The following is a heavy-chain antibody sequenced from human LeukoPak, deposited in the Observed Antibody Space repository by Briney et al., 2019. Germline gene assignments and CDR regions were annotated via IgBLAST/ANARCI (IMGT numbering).Heavy chain of an antibody. V-gene: IGHV4-59*12. CDR3: ARGGSMTHDY. Sequence: SETLSLTCAVSGGSISSYYWSWIRQPPGKGLEGMGYIYYSGSTNYNPSLKSRVTISVDTSKNQFSLKLSPVTAADTAVYYCARGGSMTHDYWGQGTLVTVSS. J-gene: IGHJ4*02. CDR2: IYYSGST. D-gene: IGHD2/OR15-2a*01. CDR1: GGSISSYY.